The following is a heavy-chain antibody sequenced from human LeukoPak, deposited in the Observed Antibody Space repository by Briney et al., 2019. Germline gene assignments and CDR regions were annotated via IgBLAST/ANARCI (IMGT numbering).Heavy chain of an antibody. CDR3: ARDYYGSGSYGYFDY. CDR1: GFTFSSYA. V-gene: IGHV3-30*14. Sequence: GGSLRLSCAASGFTFSSYAMHWVGQAPRKGLEWVAVISYDGGNKYYADSVKGRFTISRDNSKNTLYLQMNSLRAEDTAVYYCARDYYGSGSYGYFDYWGQGTLVTVSS. J-gene: IGHJ4*02. D-gene: IGHD3-10*01. CDR2: ISYDGGNK.